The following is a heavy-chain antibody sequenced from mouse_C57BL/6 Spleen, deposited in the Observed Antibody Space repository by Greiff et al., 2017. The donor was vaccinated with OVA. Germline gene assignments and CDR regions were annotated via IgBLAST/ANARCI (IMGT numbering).Heavy chain of an antibody. D-gene: IGHD2-4*01. CDR2: IYPVSGDT. J-gene: IGHJ2*01. CDR1: GYTFTDHI. V-gene: IGHV1-11*01. CDR3: GRDYDFDD. Sequence: VQLQQSGAELASPGASVTLSCKASGYTFTDHIMNWVKKRPGQGLEWIGRIYPVSGDTNYNQKFMGKATFSVDRSSSTVYLELNSLTSEVSAVKYCGRDYDFDDWGQGTTLTVSS.